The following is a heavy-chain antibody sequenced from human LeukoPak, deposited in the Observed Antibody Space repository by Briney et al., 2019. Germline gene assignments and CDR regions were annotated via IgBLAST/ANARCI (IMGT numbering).Heavy chain of an antibody. CDR2: LSGSGGST. D-gene: IGHD3-10*01. CDR1: GFTFSSHA. CDR3: AKDFYGSATYYFDY. Sequence: GGSLRLSCAASGFTFSSHAMSWVRQAPGKGLEWVSALSGSGGSTYYADSVKGRFTISRDNSKNTLYLQMNSLRAEDTAVYYCAKDFYGSATYYFDYWGQGTLVTVSS. J-gene: IGHJ4*02. V-gene: IGHV3-23*01.